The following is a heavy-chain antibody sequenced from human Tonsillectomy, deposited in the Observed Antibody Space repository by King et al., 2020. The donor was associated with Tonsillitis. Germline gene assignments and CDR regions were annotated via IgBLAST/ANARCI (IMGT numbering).Heavy chain of an antibody. D-gene: IGHD2/OR15-2a*01. V-gene: IGHV4-61*01. CDR2: IYYSGST. CDR3: ATENRGPYYFDY. J-gene: IGHJ4*02. Sequence: QVQLQESGPGLVKPSETLSLTCTVSGGSVSSGSYYWTWIRQPPGKGLEWIGYIYYSGSTNYNPSLKSRVTMSVDTSKNQFSLKLNSVTAADTAVYYCATENRGPYYFDYGGQGTLVTVSS. CDR1: GGSVSSGSYY.